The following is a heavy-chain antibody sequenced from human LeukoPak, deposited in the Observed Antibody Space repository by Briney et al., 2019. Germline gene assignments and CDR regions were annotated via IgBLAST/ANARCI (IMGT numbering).Heavy chain of an antibody. D-gene: IGHD3-22*01. CDR1: GYTFTDYY. CDR2: IKPNSGGT. CDR3: ARVDPYYYDSSGYSY. J-gene: IGHJ4*02. Sequence: ASVIVSFTASGYTFTDYYMHWVRQAPGQGLVWMGWIKPNSGGTNYAQKFQGRVTMTRDTSISTAYMELSRLRSDDTAVYYCARVDPYYYDSSGYSYWGQGTLVTVSS. V-gene: IGHV1-2*02.